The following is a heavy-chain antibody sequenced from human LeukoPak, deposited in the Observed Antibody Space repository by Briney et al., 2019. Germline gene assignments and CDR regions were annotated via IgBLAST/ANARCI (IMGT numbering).Heavy chain of an antibody. D-gene: IGHD2-15*01. V-gene: IGHV4-39*01. J-gene: IGHJ4*02. CDR2: IYYSGST. Sequence: PSETLSLTCTVSGGSISSSSYYWGWIRQPPGKGLEWIGSIYYSGSTYYNPSLRSRVTISVDTSKNQFSLKLSSVTAADTAVYYCARHYFRLPDYWGQGTLVTVSS. CDR1: GGSISSSSYY. CDR3: ARHYFRLPDY.